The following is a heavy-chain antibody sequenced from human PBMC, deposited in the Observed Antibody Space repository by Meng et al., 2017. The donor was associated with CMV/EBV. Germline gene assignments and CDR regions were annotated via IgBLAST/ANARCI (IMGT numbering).Heavy chain of an antibody. J-gene: IGHJ4*02. CDR1: GFTFSSYA. V-gene: IGHV3-30-3*01. Sequence: GESLEISCAASGFTFSSYAMHWVRQAPGKGLEWVAVISYDGSNKYYADSVKGRFTISRDNSKNTLYLQMNSLRAEDTAVYYCARDIDSGSYWGQGTLVTVSS. CDR2: ISYDGSNK. D-gene: IGHD1-26*01. CDR3: ARDIDSGSY.